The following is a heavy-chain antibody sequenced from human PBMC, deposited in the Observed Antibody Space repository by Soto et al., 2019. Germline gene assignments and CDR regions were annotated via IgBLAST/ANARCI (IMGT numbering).Heavy chain of an antibody. Sequence: QVQLVQSGAEVKKPGASVKVSCKASGYTFTSYGISWVRQAPGQGLEWMGWISAYTGNTNYAQKLQGRVTMTTDTSTSTAYMELRSLRSDDTAGYYCARDRPYGSDDYYGMDVWGQGTTVTVSS. D-gene: IGHD1-26*01. V-gene: IGHV1-18*01. CDR1: GYTFTSYG. J-gene: IGHJ6*02. CDR2: ISAYTGNT. CDR3: ARDRPYGSDDYYGMDV.